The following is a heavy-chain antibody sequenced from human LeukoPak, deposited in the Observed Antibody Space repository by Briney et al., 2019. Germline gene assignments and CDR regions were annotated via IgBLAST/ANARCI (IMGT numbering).Heavy chain of an antibody. CDR1: GFTFSIYT. CDR3: ARVTYGSGRAYTAGNYYYYMDV. Sequence: GGSLRLSCAASGFTFSIYTMNWVRQAPGKGLEWVASISSSSGYIYYAASVKGRLTISRDNAKNSLYLQMNSLRAEDTALYYCARVTYGSGRAYTAGNYYYYMDVWGKGTTVTVSS. D-gene: IGHD3-10*01. CDR2: ISSSSGYI. J-gene: IGHJ6*03. V-gene: IGHV3-21*04.